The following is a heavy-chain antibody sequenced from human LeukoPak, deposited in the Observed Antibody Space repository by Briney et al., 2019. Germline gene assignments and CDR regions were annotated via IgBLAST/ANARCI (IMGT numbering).Heavy chain of an antibody. D-gene: IGHD5-12*01. V-gene: IGHV4-61*01. CDR3: VRLTYDERGSDLFDY. CDR2: ISYRGST. J-gene: IGHJ4*02. CDR1: GASVSTSPYY. Sequence: SETLSLTCTVSGASVSTSPYYWSWIRQPPGKGLEYIGYISYRGSTDYNPSLNSRVTISVDTSENQFSLRLNYVTAADTAVYYCVRLTYDERGSDLFDYWGQGTLVTVSS.